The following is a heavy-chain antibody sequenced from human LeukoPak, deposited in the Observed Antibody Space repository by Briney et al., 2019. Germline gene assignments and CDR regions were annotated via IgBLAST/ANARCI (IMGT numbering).Heavy chain of an antibody. D-gene: IGHD5-12*01. CDR1: GFTFSSYG. V-gene: IGHV3-33*06. Sequence: GGSLRLSCAASGFTFSSYGMHWVRQAPGKGLEWVAVIWYDGSNKYYADSVKDRFTISRDNSKNTLYLQMNSLRAEDTAVYYCAKDVGYGAYMDVWGKGTTVTVSS. CDR3: AKDVGYGAYMDV. J-gene: IGHJ6*03. CDR2: IWYDGSNK.